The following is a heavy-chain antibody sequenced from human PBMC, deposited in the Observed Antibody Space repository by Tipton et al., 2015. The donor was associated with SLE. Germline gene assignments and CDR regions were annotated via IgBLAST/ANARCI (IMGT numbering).Heavy chain of an antibody. CDR1: GESFSGYY. CDR2: INHSGST. D-gene: IGHD6-19*01. V-gene: IGHV4-34*01. J-gene: IGHJ4*02. Sequence: LRLSCAVYGESFSGYYWTWIRQPPGKGLEWIGDINHSGSTNYNPSLKSRVTMSVDPSKMQFSLNLNSVTAADTALYFCARGVAERLGLDFWGQGSLVTVSS. CDR3: ARGVAERLGLDF.